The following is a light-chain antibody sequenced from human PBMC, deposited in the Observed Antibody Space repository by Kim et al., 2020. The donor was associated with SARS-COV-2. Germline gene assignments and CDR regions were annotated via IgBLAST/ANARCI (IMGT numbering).Light chain of an antibody. Sequence: PAQRVTISCSGTRSNVGRNFVYWYQQFPRAAPQLLIYRNDQRPSGVPDRFSGSKSDTSASLTISGLRFEDEATYHCATWDDSLNEVFGGGTQLTVL. CDR1: RSNVGRNF. CDR3: ATWDDSLNEV. J-gene: IGLJ3*02. CDR2: RND. V-gene: IGLV1-47*01.